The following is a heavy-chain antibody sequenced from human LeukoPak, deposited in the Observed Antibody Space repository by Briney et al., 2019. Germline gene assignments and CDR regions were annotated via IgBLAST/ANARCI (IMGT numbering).Heavy chain of an antibody. V-gene: IGHV3-11*01. CDR1: GFTPSDYY. CDR3: ASASARPGWFDP. CDR2: ISSSGSTI. D-gene: IGHD6-6*01. J-gene: IGHJ5*02. Sequence: GGSLRLSCAASGFTPSDYYMSWIRQAPGKGLEWVSYISSSGSTIYYADSVKGRFTISRDNAKNSLYLLMNSLRAEDTAVYYCASASARPGWFDPWGQGTRVTVSS.